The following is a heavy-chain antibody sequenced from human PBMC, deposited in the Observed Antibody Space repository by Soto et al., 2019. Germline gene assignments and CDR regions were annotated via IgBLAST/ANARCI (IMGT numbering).Heavy chain of an antibody. V-gene: IGHV4-4*09. CDR3: ARSVATPGTNIDF. Sequence: PSETLSLTCSVSGGSMNCYYRSWIRQTPGQGLEWLGFIYFSGSTRYNPSLMSRLTISLDKSKRQFSMSLSSVTAADTAVYYCARSVATPGTNIDFWGQGTLVTVSS. CDR2: IYFSGST. J-gene: IGHJ4*02. CDR1: GGSMNCYY. D-gene: IGHD6-13*01.